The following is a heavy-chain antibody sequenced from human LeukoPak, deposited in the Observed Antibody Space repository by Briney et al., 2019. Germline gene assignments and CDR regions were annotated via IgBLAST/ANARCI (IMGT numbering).Heavy chain of an antibody. CDR2: ISSSSSTI. CDR3: ARVQPPPTVVTPRYYYYGMDV. J-gene: IGHJ6*02. CDR1: GFTFSSYS. V-gene: IGHV3-48*02. D-gene: IGHD4-23*01. Sequence: GGSLRLSCAASGFTFSSYSMNWVRQAPGKGLEWLSYISSSSSTIYYADSVKGRFTISRDNAKNSLYLQMNSLRDEDTAVYYCARVQPPPTVVTPRYYYYGMDVWGQGTTVTVSS.